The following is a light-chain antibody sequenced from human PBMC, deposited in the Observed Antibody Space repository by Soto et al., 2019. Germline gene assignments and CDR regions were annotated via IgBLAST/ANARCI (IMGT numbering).Light chain of an antibody. J-gene: IGKJ5*01. CDR2: AAS. V-gene: IGKV1-12*01. CDR1: QGISSW. CDR3: QQANNFPIT. Sequence: DIQMTQSPSSVSASVGDRVTITCRASQGISSWLAWYQKKPGKAPKLLIYAASTLQSGVPSRFSGSGSGTYFTLTISSLQPEDFATYYCQQANNFPITFGQGTRLEIK.